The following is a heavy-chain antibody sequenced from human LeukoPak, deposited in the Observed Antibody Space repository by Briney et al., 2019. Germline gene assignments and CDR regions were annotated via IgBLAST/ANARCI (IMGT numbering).Heavy chain of an antibody. CDR3: ATDRAIRARSALDAFDI. Sequence: ASVKVSCKASGYTFTSYGISWVRQAPGQGLEWMGWISAYNGNTNYAQKLQGRVTMTEDTSTDTAYMELSSLRSEDTAVYYCATDRAIRARSALDAFDIWGQGTMVTVSS. CDR2: ISAYNGNT. D-gene: IGHD3-10*01. J-gene: IGHJ3*02. CDR1: GYTFTSYG. V-gene: IGHV1-18*01.